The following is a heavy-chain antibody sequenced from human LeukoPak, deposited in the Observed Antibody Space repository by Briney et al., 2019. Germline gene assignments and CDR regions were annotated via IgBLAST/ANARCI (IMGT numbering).Heavy chain of an antibody. D-gene: IGHD2-15*01. Sequence: PGGSLRLSCAASGFTFSSYWMNWVRQAPGKGLEWVANIKQDGSEKYYVDSVKGRFTISRDDAKISLYLQRNSLRAEDTAVYYCARDFRSDVAVGYWGQGTLVTVSS. CDR1: GFTFSSYW. CDR3: ARDFRSDVAVGY. J-gene: IGHJ4*02. V-gene: IGHV3-7*03. CDR2: IKQDGSEK.